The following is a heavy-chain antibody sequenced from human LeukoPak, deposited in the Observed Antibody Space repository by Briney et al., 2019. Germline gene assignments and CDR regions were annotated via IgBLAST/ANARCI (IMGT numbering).Heavy chain of an antibody. CDR1: GGSISSYY. V-gene: IGHV4-4*07. Sequence: SETLSLTCTVSGGSISSYYWSWIRQPAGKGLEWIGRIYTSGSTNYNPSLKSRVTMSVDTSKNQFSLKLSSVTAADTAVYYCARLHTDMVRGVIGWFDPWGQGTLVTVSS. CDR2: IYTSGST. D-gene: IGHD3-10*01. CDR3: ARLHTDMVRGVIGWFDP. J-gene: IGHJ5*02.